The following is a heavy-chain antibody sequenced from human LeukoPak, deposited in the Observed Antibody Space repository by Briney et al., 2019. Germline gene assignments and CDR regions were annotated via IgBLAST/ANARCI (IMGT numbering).Heavy chain of an antibody. D-gene: IGHD6-13*01. J-gene: IGHJ6*03. V-gene: IGHV3-21*01. CDR2: IRSSSLYI. CDR3: ARAPRVVAAGIGHYYMDV. CDR1: GFTFNTYS. Sequence: GGSLRLSCAASGFTFNTYSMNWVRQAPGKGLEWVSSIRSSSLYISYADSVKGRFTISRDNAKSSLYLQMQSLRAEDTAVYYCARAPRVVAAGIGHYYMDVWGKGTTVTVSS.